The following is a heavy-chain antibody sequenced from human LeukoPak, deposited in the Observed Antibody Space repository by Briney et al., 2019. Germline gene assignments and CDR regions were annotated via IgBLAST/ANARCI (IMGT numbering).Heavy chain of an antibody. J-gene: IGHJ3*02. CDR2: INPNSGGT. Sequence: GASVKVSCKASGYTFTGYYMHWVRQAPGQGLEWMGRINPNSGGTNYAQKFQGRVTMTRDTSISTAYMELSRLRSDDTAVYYCARLFTTGNRPGAFDIWGQGTMVTVSS. V-gene: IGHV1-2*06. CDR3: ARLFTTGNRPGAFDI. CDR1: GYTFTGYY. D-gene: IGHD3-22*01.